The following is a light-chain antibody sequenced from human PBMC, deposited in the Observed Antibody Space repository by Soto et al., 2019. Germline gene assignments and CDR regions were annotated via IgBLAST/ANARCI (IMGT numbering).Light chain of an antibody. V-gene: IGLV1-51*01. CDR2: DNN. CDR1: SSNIGNNY. CDR3: GTWDSSLSAGV. Sequence: QSVLTQPPSVSAAPGQKVTISCSGSSSNIGNNYVSWYQKLPGTAPKLLIYDNNKRPSGIPDRFSGSKSGTSATLGITGLQTGDEADYYCGTWDSSLSAGVFGGGTKLNVL. J-gene: IGLJ3*02.